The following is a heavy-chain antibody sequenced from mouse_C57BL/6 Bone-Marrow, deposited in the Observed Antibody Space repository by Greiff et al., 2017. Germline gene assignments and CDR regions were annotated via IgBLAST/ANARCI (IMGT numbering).Heavy chain of an antibody. CDR1: GYTFTSYG. Sequence: QVQLKQSGAELARPGASVKLSCKASGYTFTSYGISWVKQRTGQGLEWIGEIYPRSGNTYYNEKFKGKATLTADKSSSTAYMELRSLTSEDSAVYFCARNREGYITTVVADYWGQGTSVTVSS. J-gene: IGHJ4*01. D-gene: IGHD1-1*01. CDR3: ARNREGYITTVVADY. CDR2: IYPRSGNT. V-gene: IGHV1-81*01.